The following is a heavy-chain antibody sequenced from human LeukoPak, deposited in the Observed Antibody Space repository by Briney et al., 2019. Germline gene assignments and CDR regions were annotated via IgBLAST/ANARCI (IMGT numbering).Heavy chain of an antibody. CDR1: GFTFSSYA. Sequence: PGGSLRLSCAASGFTFSSYALSWVRQAPGKGLEWVSGISGSGVSTYYADSVKGRFTISRDNSKNILYLKMNSLRTEDTAVYYCAKGGETGVVTPVANWGQGTLVTVSS. V-gene: IGHV3-23*01. CDR3: AKGGETGVVTPVAN. CDR2: ISGSGVST. J-gene: IGHJ4*02. D-gene: IGHD2-21*02.